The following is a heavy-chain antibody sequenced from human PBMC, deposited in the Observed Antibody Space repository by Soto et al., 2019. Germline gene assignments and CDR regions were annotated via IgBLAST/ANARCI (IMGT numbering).Heavy chain of an antibody. CDR3: ARANYYGSPGDFDY. D-gene: IGHD3-10*01. J-gene: IGHJ4*02. CDR2: ISSSSSTI. V-gene: IGHV3-48*01. CDR1: GFTFSSYS. Sequence: ESGGGLVQPGGSLRLSCAASGFTFSSYSMNWVRQAPGKGLEWVSYISSSSSTIYYADSVKGRFTISRDNAKNSLYLQMNSLRAEDTAVYYCARANYYGSPGDFDYWGQGTLVTVS.